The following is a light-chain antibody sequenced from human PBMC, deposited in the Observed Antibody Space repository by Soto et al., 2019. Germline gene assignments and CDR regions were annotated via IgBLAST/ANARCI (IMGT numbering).Light chain of an antibody. J-gene: IGKJ2*01. CDR2: DAS. CDR3: QQRSNWPYT. Sequence: EIVLTQSPATLSLSPGERATLSCRASQSVSSYLAWYQQKPVQAPRLLIYDASNRATGIPARFSGSGSGTDFTLTISCLEPEDFAVYYCQQRSNWPYTFGQGTKLEIK. CDR1: QSVSSY. V-gene: IGKV3-11*01.